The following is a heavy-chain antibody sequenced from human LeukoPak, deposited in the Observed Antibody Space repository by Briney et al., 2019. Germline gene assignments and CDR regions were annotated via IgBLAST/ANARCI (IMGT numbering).Heavy chain of an antibody. CDR1: GFTFSSYA. Sequence: GGSLRLSCAASGFTFSSYAMSWVRQAPGKGLEWVSAISGRGGSTYYADSVKGRFTISRDNSKNTLYLQMNSLRAEDTAVYYCAKEITMVRGVKPNWFDPWGQGTLVTVSS. J-gene: IGHJ5*02. V-gene: IGHV3-23*01. D-gene: IGHD3-10*01. CDR2: ISGRGGST. CDR3: AKEITMVRGVKPNWFDP.